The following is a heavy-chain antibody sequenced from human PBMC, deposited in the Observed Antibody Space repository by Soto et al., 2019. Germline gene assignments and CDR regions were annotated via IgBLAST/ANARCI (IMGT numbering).Heavy chain of an antibody. D-gene: IGHD1-26*01. J-gene: IGHJ4*02. V-gene: IGHV4-4*07. CDR2: IYTSGST. CDR1: GGSISSYY. Sequence: PSETLSLTCTVSGGSISSYYWSWIRQPAGKGLEWIGRIYTSGSTNYNPSLKSRVTMSVDTSKIQFSLKLSSVTAADTAVYYCARTMSGSYSYYFDYWGQGTLVTVSS. CDR3: ARTMSGSYSYYFDY.